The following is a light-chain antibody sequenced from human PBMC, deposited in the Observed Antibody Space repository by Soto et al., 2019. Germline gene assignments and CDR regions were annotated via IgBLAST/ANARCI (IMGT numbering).Light chain of an antibody. CDR3: QQYGGSPRT. J-gene: IGKJ1*01. CDR1: QSINSF. Sequence: EIVLTQSPGTLSLSPGEGATLSCRASQSINSFLAWYQQRRGQAPRLLIHGASNRATGIPDRFSGSGSGPDFTLTISRMEPEDFALYYCQQYGGSPRTFGQGTKVDIK. V-gene: IGKV3-20*01. CDR2: GAS.